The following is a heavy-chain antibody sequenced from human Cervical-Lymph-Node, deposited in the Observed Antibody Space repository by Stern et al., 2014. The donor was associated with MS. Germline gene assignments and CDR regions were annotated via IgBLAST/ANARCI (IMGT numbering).Heavy chain of an antibody. V-gene: IGHV5-51*01. J-gene: IGHJ4*02. CDR1: GYSFTIYY. CDR2: IYPYDSDT. Sequence: EVHLGESGAEVKKPGESLKISCKLSGYSFTIYYIALVRLMPRKGLEWMGVIYPYDSDTTYSPSFQGQVTISADKSITTAYLQWSSLRASDTAMYYCARHVQGFDYWGQGTLVTVSS. CDR3: ARHVQGFDY.